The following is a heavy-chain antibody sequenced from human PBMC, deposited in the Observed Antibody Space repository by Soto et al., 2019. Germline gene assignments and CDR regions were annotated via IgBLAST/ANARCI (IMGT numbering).Heavy chain of an antibody. CDR1: GYSISSGYY. CDR2: IYHSGST. Sequence: PSETLSLTCAVSGYSISSGYYWGWIRQPPGKGLEWIGTIYHSGSTYYNPSLKSLVTISVDRSKNQFSLKLSSVTAADTAVYFCARALYCRGGSCSPLRGMDVWGQGTTVTVS. CDR3: ARALYCRGGSCSPLRGMDV. V-gene: IGHV4-38-2*01. J-gene: IGHJ6*02. D-gene: IGHD2-15*01.